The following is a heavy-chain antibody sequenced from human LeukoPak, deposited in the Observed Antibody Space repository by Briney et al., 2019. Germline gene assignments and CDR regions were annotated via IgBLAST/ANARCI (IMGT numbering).Heavy chain of an antibody. CDR3: ARDDYDFWSGPPKGMDV. CDR1: SGSISSYY. Sequence: PSETLSLTCTVSSGSISSYYWSWIRQPAGKGLEWIGRIYTSGSTNYNPSLKSRVTMSVDTSKNQFSLKLSSVTAADTAVYYCARDDYDFWSGPPKGMDVWGQGTTVTVSS. CDR2: IYTSGST. J-gene: IGHJ6*02. V-gene: IGHV4-4*07. D-gene: IGHD3-3*01.